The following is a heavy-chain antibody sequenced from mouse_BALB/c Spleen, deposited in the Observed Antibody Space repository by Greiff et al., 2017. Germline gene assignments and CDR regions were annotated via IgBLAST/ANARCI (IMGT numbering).Heavy chain of an antibody. CDR3: ARDYYGPLYAMDY. D-gene: IGHD1-1*01. J-gene: IGHJ4*01. Sequence: VQLQQSGAELARPGASVKMSCKASGYTFTSYTMHWVKQRPGQGLEWIGYINPSSGYTNYNQKFKDKATLTADKSSSTAYMQLSSLTSEDSAVYYCARDYYGPLYAMDYWGQGTSVTVSS. CDR2: INPSSGYT. CDR1: GYTFTSYT. V-gene: IGHV1-4*01.